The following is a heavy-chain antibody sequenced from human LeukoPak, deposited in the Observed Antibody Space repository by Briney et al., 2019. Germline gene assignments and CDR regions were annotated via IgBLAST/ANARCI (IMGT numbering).Heavy chain of an antibody. Sequence: ASVKVSCKASGYTFTSYGISWVRQAPGQGLEWMGWISAYNGNTNYAQKLQGRVTMTTDTSTSTAYVELRSLRSDDTAVYYCARSKRASSWASSGWFDPWGQGTLVTVSS. V-gene: IGHV1-18*01. CDR1: GYTFTSYG. D-gene: IGHD6-13*01. J-gene: IGHJ5*02. CDR2: ISAYNGNT. CDR3: ARSKRASSWASSGWFDP.